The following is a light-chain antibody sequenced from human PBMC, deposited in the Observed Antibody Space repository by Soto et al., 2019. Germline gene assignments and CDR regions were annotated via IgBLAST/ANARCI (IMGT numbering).Light chain of an antibody. J-gene: IGLJ2*01. CDR2: DSN. CDR3: GTWDSSLSAVV. CDR1: SSNIGSNY. V-gene: IGLV1-51*01. Sequence: QSVLTQPPSVSAAPGQKVTISCSGSSSNIGSNYVSWYQQLPGTAPKLLIYDSNKRPSGIPDRFSGSKSGTSATLGITGLQTGDEADYYCGTWDSSLSAVVFGGGTKLTVL.